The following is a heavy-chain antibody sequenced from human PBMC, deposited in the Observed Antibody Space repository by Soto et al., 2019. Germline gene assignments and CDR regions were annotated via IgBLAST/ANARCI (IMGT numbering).Heavy chain of an antibody. V-gene: IGHV1-69*13. Sequence: PGASVKVSCKASGGTFSSYAISWVRQAPGQGLEWMGGIIPIFGTANYAQKFQGRVTITADESTSTAYMELSSLRSEDTAVYYCARVGGYYGANQGYFDYWGQGTLVTVSS. CDR1: GGTFSSYA. D-gene: IGHD1-26*01. CDR2: IIPIFGTA. CDR3: ARVGGYYGANQGYFDY. J-gene: IGHJ4*02.